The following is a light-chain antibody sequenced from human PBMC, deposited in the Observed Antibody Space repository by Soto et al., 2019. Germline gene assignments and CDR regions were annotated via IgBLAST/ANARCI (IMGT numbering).Light chain of an antibody. Sequence: EIVMTQSPVTLSVSPGERATLSCRASQSVSSNLAWYQQKPGQAPRLLIYGASTRATGIPARFSGSGSGTEFTLIISSLKSEDFAVYYCQQYNNWPVTFGQGTKVEIK. CDR1: QSVSSN. CDR3: QQYNNWPVT. CDR2: GAS. J-gene: IGKJ1*01. V-gene: IGKV3-15*01.